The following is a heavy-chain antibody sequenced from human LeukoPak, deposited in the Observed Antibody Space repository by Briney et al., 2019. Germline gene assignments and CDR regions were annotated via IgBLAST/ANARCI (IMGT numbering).Heavy chain of an antibody. CDR3: ARESADYGDYPDYFDY. CDR1: GYSFTRQW. CDR2: IDPSDSYT. V-gene: IGHV5-10-1*01. Sequence: GESLKISCKGSGYSFTRQWISWVRQMPGKGLEWMGRIDPSDSYTNYSPSFQGHVNISADKSISTAYLQWTSLKASDTAMYYCARESADYGDYPDYFDYWGQGTLVTVSS. J-gene: IGHJ4*02. D-gene: IGHD4-17*01.